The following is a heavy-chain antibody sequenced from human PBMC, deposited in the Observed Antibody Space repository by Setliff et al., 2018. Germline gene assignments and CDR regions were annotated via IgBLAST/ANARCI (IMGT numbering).Heavy chain of an antibody. V-gene: IGHV1-8*02. CDR2: INPDSGDT. CDR1: GYTFTTYT. CDR3: AREFIAGPHFDL. Sequence: ASVKVSCKASGYTFTTYTMNWVRQAPGQGLEWMGWINPDSGDTDYARNFQGRVTMTRDTSMSTAYMELSSLRADDTALYYCAREFIAGPHFDLWGQGTLVTVSS. J-gene: IGHJ4*02. D-gene: IGHD1-20*01.